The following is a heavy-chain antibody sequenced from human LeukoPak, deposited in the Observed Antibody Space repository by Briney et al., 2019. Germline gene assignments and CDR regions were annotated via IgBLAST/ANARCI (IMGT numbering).Heavy chain of an antibody. J-gene: IGHJ4*02. CDR3: AKQTSYSSSDIDS. Sequence: SETLSLTCTVSGGSISPHSWSWIRQPPGKGLEWIGYIFYIGHTNYNPSLKSRVTISLDTSKNQFSLKLSSVTAADTAVYYCAKQTSYSSSDIDSWGQGTLVTVSS. D-gene: IGHD6-6*01. V-gene: IGHV4-59*11. CDR1: GGSISPHS. CDR2: IFYIGHT.